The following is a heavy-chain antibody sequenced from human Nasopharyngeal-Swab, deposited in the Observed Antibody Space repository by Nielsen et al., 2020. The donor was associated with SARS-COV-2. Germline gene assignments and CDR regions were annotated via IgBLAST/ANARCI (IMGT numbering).Heavy chain of an antibody. Sequence: SLKISCKGSGFVFSSYGMHWVRQAPGKGLEWLAVISFQGRNKNYGESVRGRFSISRDNGRNTSYLQLNSLRPEDTAIYYCAKDLRSGYVSGMDVWGHGTTVTVSS. J-gene: IGHJ6*02. CDR3: AKDLRSGYVSGMDV. D-gene: IGHD5-12*01. CDR1: GFVFSSYG. V-gene: IGHV3-30*18. CDR2: ISFQGRNK.